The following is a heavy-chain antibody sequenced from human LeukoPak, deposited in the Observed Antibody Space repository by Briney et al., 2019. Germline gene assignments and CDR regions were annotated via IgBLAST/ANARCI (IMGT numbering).Heavy chain of an antibody. Sequence: GRSLRLSCAASGFTFSSYAMHWVRQAPGKGLEWVAVISYDGSNKYYADSVKGRFTISRDNSKNTLYLQMNSLRAEDTAVYYCARAGPNSSGWYYLDYWGQGTLVTVSS. D-gene: IGHD6-19*01. CDR2: ISYDGSNK. CDR3: ARAGPNSSGWYYLDY. CDR1: GFTFSSYA. V-gene: IGHV3-30-3*01. J-gene: IGHJ4*02.